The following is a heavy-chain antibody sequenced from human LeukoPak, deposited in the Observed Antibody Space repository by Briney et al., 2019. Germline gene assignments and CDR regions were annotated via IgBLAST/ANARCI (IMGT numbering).Heavy chain of an antibody. D-gene: IGHD3-10*01. CDR1: GGSISSSYW. J-gene: IGHJ4*02. V-gene: IGHV3-7*01. CDR2: IKEDGSAK. Sequence: ETLSLTCAVSGGSISSSYWMSWVRQAPGKGLEWVANIKEDGSAKYYVDSVKGRFTISRDNAKNSVYLQMNSLRADDTAVYYCARLSYDSGTHYTCYEYWGQGTLVTVSS. CDR3: ARLSYDSGTHYTCYEY.